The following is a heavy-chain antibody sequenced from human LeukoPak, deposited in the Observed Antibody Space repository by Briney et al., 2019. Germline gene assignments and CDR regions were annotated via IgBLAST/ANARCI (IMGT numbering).Heavy chain of an antibody. V-gene: IGHV3-53*01. CDR1: GFSVSSNY. CDR3: ARDWAYGSGSYRGY. J-gene: IGHJ4*02. Sequence: PGGSLRLSCVASGFSVSSNYMSWVRQAPGKGLEWVSVIYSGGSTYYADSVKGRFTISRDNSKNTLNLQMNSLRAEDTAVYYCARDWAYGSGSYRGYWGQGTLVTVSS. CDR2: IYSGGST. D-gene: IGHD3-10*01.